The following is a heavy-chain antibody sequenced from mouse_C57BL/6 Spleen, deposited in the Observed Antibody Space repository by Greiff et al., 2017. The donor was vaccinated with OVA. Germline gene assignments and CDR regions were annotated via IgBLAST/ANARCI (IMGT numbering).Heavy chain of an antibody. J-gene: IGHJ2*01. D-gene: IGHD2-1*01. CDR2: IYPGDGDT. CDR3: ARYYGNY. V-gene: IGHV1-82*01. CDR1: GYAFSSSW. Sequence: QVQLQQSGPELVKPGASVKISGKASGYAFSSSWMNWVKQRPGKGLEWIGRIYPGDGDTNYNGKFKGKATLTADKSSSTAYMQLSSLTSEDSAVYFCARYYGNYWGQGTTLTVSS.